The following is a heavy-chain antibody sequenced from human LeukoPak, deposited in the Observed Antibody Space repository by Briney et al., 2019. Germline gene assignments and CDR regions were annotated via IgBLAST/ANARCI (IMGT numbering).Heavy chain of an antibody. J-gene: IGHJ5*02. CDR3: ARHGRYRSGGSCSLLDP. Sequence: GESLKISCKGSGYSFTSYWIGWVRQMPGKGLEWMGIIYPGDSDTRYSPSFQGQVTISADKSISTAYLQWSSLKASDTAMYYCARHGRYRSGGSCSLLDPWGQGTLVTVSS. CDR2: IYPGDSDT. CDR1: GYSFTSYW. V-gene: IGHV5-51*01. D-gene: IGHD2-15*01.